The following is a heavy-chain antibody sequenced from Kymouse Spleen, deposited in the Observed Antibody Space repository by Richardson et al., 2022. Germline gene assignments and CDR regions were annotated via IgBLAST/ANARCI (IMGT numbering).Heavy chain of an antibody. Sequence: QVQLVESGGGVVQPGRSLRLSCAASGFTFSSYGMHWVRQAPGKGLEWVAVIWYDGSNKYYADSVKGRFTISRDNSKNTLYLQMNSLRAEDTAVYYCARDRGIAAAGTLFDYWGQGTLVTVSS. D-gene: IGHD6-13*01. J-gene: IGHJ4*02. CDR1: GFTFSSYG. V-gene: IGHV3-33*01. CDR3: ARDRGIAAAGTLFDY. CDR2: IWYDGSNK.